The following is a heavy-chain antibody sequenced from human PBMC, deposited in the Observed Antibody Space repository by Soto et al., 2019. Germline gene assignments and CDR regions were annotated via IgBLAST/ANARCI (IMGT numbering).Heavy chain of an antibody. CDR3: AKGYYYGSGSYRYFDY. CDR2: ISYDGSNK. V-gene: IGHV3-30*18. CDR1: GFTFSSYG. J-gene: IGHJ4*02. D-gene: IGHD3-10*01. Sequence: GGSMRLSCAASGFTFSSYGMHWVRQAPGKGLEWVAVISYDGSNKYYADSVKGRFTISRDNSKNTLYLQMNSLRAEDTAVYYCAKGYYYGSGSYRYFDYWGQGTLVTVSS.